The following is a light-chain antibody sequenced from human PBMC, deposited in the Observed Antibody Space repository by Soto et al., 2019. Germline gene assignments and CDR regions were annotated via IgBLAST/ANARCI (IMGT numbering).Light chain of an antibody. J-gene: IGKJ2*01. CDR2: AAS. CDR1: QYIRND. V-gene: IGKV1-6*01. CDR3: QQRLFWPLFT. Sequence: AIRMTQSPSSLSAFVGDRVTITCRASQYIRNDLGWYQQKPGKAPKLLIYAASSLHSGVPSRFSGSGSGTDFTLTITRLEPEDFAVYYCQQRLFWPLFTFGQGTRLEIK.